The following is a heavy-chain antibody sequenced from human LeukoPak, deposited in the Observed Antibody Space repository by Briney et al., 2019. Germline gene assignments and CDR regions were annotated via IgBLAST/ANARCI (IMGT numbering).Heavy chain of an antibody. D-gene: IGHD6-13*01. Sequence: PGRSLRLSCAVSGFTFDDDAMDWVRQARGKGLEWVSGISRNSGSIGYADSVKGRFTISRDNAKNSLYLQMNSLTAEDTALYYCAKATDISSSYSDWGQRTLVTVSS. CDR2: ISRNSGSI. J-gene: IGHJ4*02. V-gene: IGHV3-9*01. CDR3: AKATDISSSYSD. CDR1: GFTFDDDA.